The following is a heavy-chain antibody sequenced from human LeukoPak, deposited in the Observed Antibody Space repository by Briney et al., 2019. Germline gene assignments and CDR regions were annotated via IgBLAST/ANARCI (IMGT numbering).Heavy chain of an antibody. V-gene: IGHV4-39*07. CDR1: GGSISSSSYY. CDR3: ARVITAGSYYCDT. CDR2: VYHNGGT. D-gene: IGHD1-14*01. Sequence: PSETLSLTCTVSGGSISSSSYYWGWIRQPPGKGLEWIGRVYHNGGTYYDPSLKSRVTISVDTSKNQFSLRVNSVTATDTAVYYCARVITAGSYYCDTWGQGTLVTVSS. J-gene: IGHJ4*02.